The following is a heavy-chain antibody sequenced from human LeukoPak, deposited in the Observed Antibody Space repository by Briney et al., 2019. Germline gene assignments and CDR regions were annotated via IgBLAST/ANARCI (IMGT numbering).Heavy chain of an antibody. D-gene: IGHD1-14*01. Sequence: TGGSLRLSCAASGFTFSTYPMAWVRQAPGGGLEWVSGISGNGGRTYYADSVKGRFAISRDDSKSTLYLQMNSLRGEDTAVYYCAKDFGRNLGGPGYWGRGTLVIVSS. CDR3: AKDFGRNLGGPGY. CDR2: ISGNGGRT. V-gene: IGHV3-23*01. CDR1: GFTFSTYP. J-gene: IGHJ4*02.